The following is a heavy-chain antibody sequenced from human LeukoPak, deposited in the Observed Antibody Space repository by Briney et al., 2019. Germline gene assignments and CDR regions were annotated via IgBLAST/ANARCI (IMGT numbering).Heavy chain of an antibody. CDR2: ISGSGGST. CDR3: ARTYYDILTGYNPYFDY. J-gene: IGHJ4*02. D-gene: IGHD3-9*01. V-gene: IGHV3-23*01. CDR1: GFTFSSYA. Sequence: GGSLRLSCAASGFTFSSYAMSWVRQAPGKGLEWVSDISGSGGSTYYADSVKGRFTISRDNSKNTLYLQMNSLRAEDTAVYYCARTYYDILTGYNPYFDYWGQGILVTASS.